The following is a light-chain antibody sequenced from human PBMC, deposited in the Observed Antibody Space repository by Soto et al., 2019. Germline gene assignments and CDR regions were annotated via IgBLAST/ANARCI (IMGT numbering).Light chain of an antibody. Sequence: QSVLTQPPSVSGAPGQRVTISCTGSSSNIGANYAVHWYQHRPGTAPKLLIFGNNNRPPGVPDRFSGSKFGTSASLAITGLQAEDEGDYYCQSYDSTLSARYVFGSGTKVTVL. CDR1: SSNIGANYA. CDR3: QSYDSTLSARYV. CDR2: GNN. V-gene: IGLV1-40*01. J-gene: IGLJ1*01.